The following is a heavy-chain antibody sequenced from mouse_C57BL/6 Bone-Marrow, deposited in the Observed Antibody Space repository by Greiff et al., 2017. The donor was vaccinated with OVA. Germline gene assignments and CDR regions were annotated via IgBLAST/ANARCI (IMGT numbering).Heavy chain of an antibody. V-gene: IGHV5-6*01. D-gene: IGHD2-3*01. CDR2: ISSGGSYT. Sequence: EVKLVESGGDLVKPGGSLKLSCAASGFTFSSYGMSWVRQTPDKRLEWVATISSGGSYTYYPDSVKGRFTISRDNAKNTLYLQMSSLKSEDTAMYYCARQNDGYFPPYAMDYWGQGTSVTVSS. CDR1: GFTFSSYG. J-gene: IGHJ4*01. CDR3: ARQNDGYFPPYAMDY.